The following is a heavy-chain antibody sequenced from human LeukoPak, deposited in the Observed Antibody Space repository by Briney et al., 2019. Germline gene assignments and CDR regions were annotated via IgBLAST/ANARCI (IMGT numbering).Heavy chain of an antibody. J-gene: IGHJ6*02. CDR3: ARDQPTVTTYYYYYGMDV. Sequence: ASVKVSCKASGYTFTGYYMHWVRQAPGQGLEWMGWINPNSGGTNYAQKFQGRVTMTRDTPISTAYMELSRLRSDDTAVYYCARDQPTVTTYYYYYGMDVWGQGTTVTVSS. D-gene: IGHD4-17*01. CDR2: INPNSGGT. CDR1: GYTFTGYY. V-gene: IGHV1-2*02.